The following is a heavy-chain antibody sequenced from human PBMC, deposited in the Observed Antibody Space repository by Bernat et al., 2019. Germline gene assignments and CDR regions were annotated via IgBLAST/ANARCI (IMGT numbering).Heavy chain of an antibody. D-gene: IGHD6-19*01. V-gene: IGHV4-61*01. CDR3: ARVRYSSGWYRTQGAAPGYMDV. J-gene: IGHJ6*03. CDR1: GGSVSSGSYY. CDR2: IYYSGST. Sequence: QVQLQESGPGLVKPSETLSLTCTVSGGSVSSGSYYWSWIRQPPGKGLEWIGYIYYSGSTNYNPSLKSRVTISEDTSKNQFSLKLSSVTAADTAVYYCARVRYSSGWYRTQGAAPGYMDVWGKGTTVTVSS.